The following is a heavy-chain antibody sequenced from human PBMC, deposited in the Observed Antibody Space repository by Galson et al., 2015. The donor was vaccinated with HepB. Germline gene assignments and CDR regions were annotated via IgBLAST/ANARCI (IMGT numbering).Heavy chain of an antibody. CDR1: GFTFSSYS. Sequence: SLRLSCAASGFTFSSYSMNWDRQAPGKGLEWVSYISSSSSTIYYADSVKGRFTISRDNAKNSLYLQMNSLRAGDTAVYYCARDRPIDVVVPAAYQETYFDYWGQGTLVTVSS. CDR2: ISSSSSTI. CDR3: ARDRPIDVVVPAAYQETYFDY. V-gene: IGHV3-48*01. J-gene: IGHJ4*02. D-gene: IGHD2-2*01.